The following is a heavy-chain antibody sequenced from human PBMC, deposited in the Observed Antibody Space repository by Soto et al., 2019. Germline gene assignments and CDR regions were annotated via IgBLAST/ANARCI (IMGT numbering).Heavy chain of an antibody. CDR3: ARVGVLDYGGYVPASEYFQH. J-gene: IGHJ1*01. CDR2: ISSSSSYI. D-gene: IGHD4-17*01. V-gene: IGHV3-21*01. Sequence: EVQLVESGGGLVKPGGSLRLSCAASGFTFSSYSMNWVRQAPGKGLEWVSSISSSSSYIYYADSVKGRFTISRDNAKNSLYLQMNSLRAEDTAVYYCARVGVLDYGGYVPASEYFQHWGQGTLVTVSS. CDR1: GFTFSSYS.